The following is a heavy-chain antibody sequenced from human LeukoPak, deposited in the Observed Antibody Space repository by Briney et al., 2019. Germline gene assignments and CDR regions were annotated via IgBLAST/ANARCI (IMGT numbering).Heavy chain of an antibody. J-gene: IGHJ6*02. V-gene: IGHV1-18*01. Sequence: ASVKVSCKASGYTFTSYGISWVRQAPGQGLEWMGWISAYNGNTNYAQKLQGRVTMTTDTSTSTAYMELRSLRSEDTAVYYCARFMKLLWFGELFYGMDVWGQGTTVTVSS. CDR3: ARFMKLLWFGELFYGMDV. D-gene: IGHD3-10*01. CDR2: ISAYNGNT. CDR1: GYTFTSYG.